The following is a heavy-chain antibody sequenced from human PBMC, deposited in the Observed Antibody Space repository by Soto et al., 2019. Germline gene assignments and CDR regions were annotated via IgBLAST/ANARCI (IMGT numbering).Heavy chain of an antibody. V-gene: IGHV4-39*07. CDR2: INHSGST. Sequence: SETLSLTCTVSGDSISTNSYSWGWIRQPPGKGLEWIGEINHSGSTNYNPSLKSRVTISVDTSKNQFSLKLSSVTAADTAVYYCARDDLSGSSGYPSNPWGQGTLVTVSS. CDR1: GDSISTNSYS. D-gene: IGHD3-22*01. CDR3: ARDDLSGSSGYPSNP. J-gene: IGHJ5*02.